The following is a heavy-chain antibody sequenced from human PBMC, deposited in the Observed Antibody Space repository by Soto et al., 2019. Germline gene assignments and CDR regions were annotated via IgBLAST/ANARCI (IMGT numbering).Heavy chain of an antibody. D-gene: IGHD6-13*01. CDR3: ARVTIAAAGPNFDY. J-gene: IGHJ4*02. CDR2: IGTAGDT. V-gene: IGHV3-13*01. Sequence: PGGSLRLSCAASGFTFSSYDMHWVRQATGKGLEWVSAIGTAGDTYYPGSVKGRFTISRENAKNSLYLQMNSLRAEDTAVYYCARVTIAAAGPNFDYWGQGTLVTVSS. CDR1: GFTFSSYD.